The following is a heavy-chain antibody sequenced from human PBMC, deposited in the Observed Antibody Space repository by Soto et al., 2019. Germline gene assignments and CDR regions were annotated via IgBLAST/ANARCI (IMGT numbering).Heavy chain of an antibody. D-gene: IGHD4-17*01. CDR1: GFTVSGSY. J-gene: IGHJ4*02. V-gene: IGHV3-66*01. CDR3: TRDSSPTVTADS. Sequence: EVQLVESGGGLVQPGGSLRLSCAAFGFTVSGSYMTWVRQAPGKGLEWVSVMYSGGSTYYADSVKGRFTASRDTSKNTLYLQMNNLRAEDTAVYYCTRDSSPTVTADSWGQGTLVTVSS. CDR2: MYSGGST.